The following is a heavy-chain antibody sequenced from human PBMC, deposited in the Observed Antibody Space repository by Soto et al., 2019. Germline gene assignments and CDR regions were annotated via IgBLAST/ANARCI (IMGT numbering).Heavy chain of an antibody. CDR1: GFTFSSYG. Sequence: QVQLVESGGGVVQPGRSLRLSCAASGFTFSSYGMHWVRQAPGKGLEWVAVIWYDGSNKYYADSVKGRFTISRDNSKNTLYLQMNSLRAEDTAVYYCAREYPPNCSSTSCRGFFFDYWGQGTLVTVSS. D-gene: IGHD2-2*01. CDR2: IWYDGSNK. J-gene: IGHJ4*02. CDR3: AREYPPNCSSTSCRGFFFDY. V-gene: IGHV3-33*01.